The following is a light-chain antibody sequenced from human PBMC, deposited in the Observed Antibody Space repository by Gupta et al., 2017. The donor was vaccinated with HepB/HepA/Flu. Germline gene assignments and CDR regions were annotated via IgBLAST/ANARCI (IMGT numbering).Light chain of an antibody. CDR2: KAS. J-gene: IGKJ1*01. CDR3: QQYNTNSET. CDR1: LTIDNS. Sequence: DIQMTQYPSTLSASVGDRVTITCRASLTIDNSLAWYQHKPGKAPKLLIYKASSLESGVPSRFSGSGSGTDFTLTISSLQPDDFATYYCQQYNTNSETFGQGTKVEIK. V-gene: IGKV1-5*03.